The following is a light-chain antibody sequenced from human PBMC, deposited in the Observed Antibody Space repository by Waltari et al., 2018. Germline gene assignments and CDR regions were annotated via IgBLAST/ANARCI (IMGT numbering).Light chain of an antibody. CDR3: HQYNDWPPT. V-gene: IGKV3-15*01. CDR1: QSVSTN. CDR2: GAA. Sequence: EVVMTQSPATLSVSPGERATLSCRASQSVSTNLACSQQKPGQAPRLLIYGAAGRATDIPARFSGSGSGTEFTLTISSLQSEDFAVYYCHQYNDWPPTFGQGTTVEIK. J-gene: IGKJ1*01.